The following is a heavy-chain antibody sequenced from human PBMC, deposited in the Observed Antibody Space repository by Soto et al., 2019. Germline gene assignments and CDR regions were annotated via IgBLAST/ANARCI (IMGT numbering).Heavy chain of an antibody. CDR3: ARHWGRGAAGTCYN. V-gene: IGHV4-39*01. J-gene: IGHJ4*02. CDR2: IYFSGST. D-gene: IGHD6-13*01. Sequence: PSETLSLTCSVSGGSISSRESYWGWIRQPPGKGLEWIGTIYFSGSTYYNPSRKSGFTMSVDTSKNQFSMKLSSVTAADTAVYYCARHWGRGAAGTCYNWGQGTLVTVSS. CDR1: GGSISSRESY.